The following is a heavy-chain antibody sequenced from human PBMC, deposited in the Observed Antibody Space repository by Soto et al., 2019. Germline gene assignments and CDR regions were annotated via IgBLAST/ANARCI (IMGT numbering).Heavy chain of an antibody. CDR3: ERTNGYCSGGSCYEGSDP. V-gene: IGHV1-69*01. Sequence: QVQLVQSGAEVKKPGSSVKVSCKASGGTFSSYAISWVRQAPGQGLEWMGGIIPIFGTANYAQKFQGRVTITADESTSTAYMELSSLRSEDTDVYYCERTNGYCSGGSCYEGSDPWGQGTLVTVS. D-gene: IGHD2-15*01. CDR2: IIPIFGTA. CDR1: GGTFSSYA. J-gene: IGHJ5*02.